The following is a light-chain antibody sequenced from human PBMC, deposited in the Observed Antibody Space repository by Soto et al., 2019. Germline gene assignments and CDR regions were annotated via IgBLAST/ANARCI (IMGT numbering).Light chain of an antibody. J-gene: IGLJ1*01. Sequence: QSALTQPASVSGSPGQSITISCTGSSSDVGAYYYVSWYQQHSGKAPRIMIYEVTNRPSGVSNRFSGSKSGSTASLTISGLQAEDEADYYCSSYTSSSTYVFGTGTKVTVL. CDR1: SSDVGAYYY. CDR3: SSYTSSSTYV. CDR2: EVT. V-gene: IGLV2-14*01.